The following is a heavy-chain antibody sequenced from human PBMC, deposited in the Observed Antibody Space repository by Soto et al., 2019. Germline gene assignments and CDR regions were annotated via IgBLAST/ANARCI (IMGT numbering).Heavy chain of an antibody. D-gene: IGHD3-16*01. CDR2: IYYSGYT. CDR1: GGSISSSSYY. Sequence: SETRSLTCTVSGGSISSSSYYWGWIRQPPGKGLEWIGSIYYSGYTYYNPSLKSRVTISVDTSKNQFSLKLSSVTAADTAVYYCARHNGPLYVGYYYDMDVWGQGTTVTVS. J-gene: IGHJ6*02. V-gene: IGHV4-39*01. CDR3: ARHNGPLYVGYYYDMDV.